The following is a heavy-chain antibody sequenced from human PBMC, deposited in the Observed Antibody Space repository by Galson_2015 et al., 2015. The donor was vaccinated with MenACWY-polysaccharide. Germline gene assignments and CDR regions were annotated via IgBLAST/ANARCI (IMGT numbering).Heavy chain of an antibody. CDR2: ISKSGDSI. CDR3: ARGHYGLDV. J-gene: IGHJ6*02. Sequence: SLRLSCAASGFSLGAWYMSWIRQAPGKGLEWLSYISKSGDSIHYGDSVKGRFAISRDNAKNSLYLQLNSLEVEDTAIYYCARGHYGLDVWGQGTTVTVSS. V-gene: IGHV3-11*01. CDR1: GFSLGAWY.